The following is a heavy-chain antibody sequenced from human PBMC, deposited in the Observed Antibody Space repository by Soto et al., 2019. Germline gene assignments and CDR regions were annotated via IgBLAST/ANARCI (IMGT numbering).Heavy chain of an antibody. CDR3: AAAGPRESFGY. D-gene: IGHD3-10*01. J-gene: IGHJ4*02. Sequence: GASVKVSCKASGFTFTSSAVQWVRRARGQRLEWIGWIVVGSGNTNYAQKFQERVTITRDMSTSTAYMELSSLRSEDTAVYYCAAAGPRESFGYWGQGTLVTVSS. V-gene: IGHV1-58*01. CDR1: GFTFTSSA. CDR2: IVVGSGNT.